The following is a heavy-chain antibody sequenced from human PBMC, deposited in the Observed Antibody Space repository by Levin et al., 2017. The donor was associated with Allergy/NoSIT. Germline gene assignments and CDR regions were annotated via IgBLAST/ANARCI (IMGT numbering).Heavy chain of an antibody. CDR1: GFTFGDYA. Sequence: GGSLRLSCTASGFTFGDYAMSWFRQAPGKGLEWVGFIRSKAYGGTTEYAASVKGRFTISRDDSKSIAYLQMNSLKTEDTAVYYCTRDGHMVRGVIVPPDDAFDSWGQGTMVTVSS. D-gene: IGHD3-10*01. CDR3: TRDGHMVRGVIVPPDDAFDS. J-gene: IGHJ3*02. CDR2: IRSKAYGGTT. V-gene: IGHV3-49*03.